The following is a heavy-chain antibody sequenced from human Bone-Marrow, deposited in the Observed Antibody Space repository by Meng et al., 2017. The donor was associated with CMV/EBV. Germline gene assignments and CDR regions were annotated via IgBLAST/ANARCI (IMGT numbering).Heavy chain of an antibody. V-gene: IGHV3-21*01. CDR2: ISSSSSYI. Sequence: GESLKISCAASGFTFSSYSMNWVRQAPGKGLEWVPSISSSSSYIYYADSVKGRFTISRDNAKNSLYLQMNSLRAEDTAVYYCARSPINYDFWSGSSSGLDYWGQGTLVTVSS. CDR3: ARSPINYDFWSGSSSGLDY. J-gene: IGHJ4*02. D-gene: IGHD3-3*01. CDR1: GFTFSSYS.